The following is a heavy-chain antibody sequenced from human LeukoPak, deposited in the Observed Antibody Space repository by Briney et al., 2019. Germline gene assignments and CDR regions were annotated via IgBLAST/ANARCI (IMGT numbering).Heavy chain of an antibody. V-gene: IGHV4-61*02. CDR1: GGSISSGSYY. CDR2: IYTSGST. J-gene: IGHJ4*02. Sequence: SETLSLTCTVSGGSISSGSYYWSWIRQPAGKGLEWIGRIYTSGSTNYNPSLKSRVTISVDTSKNQFSLKLSSVTAADTAVYYCASGLRYFDLHYWGQGTLVTVSS. D-gene: IGHD3-9*01. CDR3: ASGLRYFDLHY.